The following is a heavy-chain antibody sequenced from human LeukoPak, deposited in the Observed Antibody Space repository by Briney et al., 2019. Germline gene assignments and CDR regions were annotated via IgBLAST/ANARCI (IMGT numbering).Heavy chain of an antibody. V-gene: IGHV1-2*02. CDR3: ARDLYYYDSSGYYS. CDR1: GYTFTGYY. Sequence: GASVKVSCKASGYTFTGYYMHWVRQAPGQGLEWMGWINPNSGGTNYAQKFQGRVTMTRDTSISTAYMELSRLRSDDTAVYYCARDLYYYDSSGYYSWGQRTLVTVSS. J-gene: IGHJ5*02. CDR2: INPNSGGT. D-gene: IGHD3-22*01.